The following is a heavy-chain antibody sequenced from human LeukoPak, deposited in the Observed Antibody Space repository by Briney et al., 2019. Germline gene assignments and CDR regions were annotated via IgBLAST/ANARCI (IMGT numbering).Heavy chain of an antibody. V-gene: IGHV3-23*01. CDR3: AKRRSESSSGWYEAGDY. Sequence: PGGSLRLSCAASGFTFSSYAMSWVRQAPGKGLEWVSAISGSGGSTYYADSVKGRFTISRDNSKNTLYLQMNSLRAEDTAVYYCAKRRSESSSGWYEAGDYWGQGTLVTVSS. D-gene: IGHD6-19*01. CDR2: ISGSGGST. CDR1: GFTFSSYA. J-gene: IGHJ4*02.